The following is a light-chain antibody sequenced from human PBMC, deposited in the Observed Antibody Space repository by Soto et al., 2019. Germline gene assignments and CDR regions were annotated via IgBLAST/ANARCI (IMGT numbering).Light chain of an antibody. CDR1: RNINNW. Sequence: DRQMTQSPSTLSASVGDRVTITCRASRNINNWLAWYQQKLGKAPKLLIYDASTLESGVSSRFSGSGSGTEFTLTISSLQPDDFATYYRQQYNDVFGQGTKVDI. CDR2: DAS. CDR3: QQYNDV. J-gene: IGKJ1*01. V-gene: IGKV1-5*01.